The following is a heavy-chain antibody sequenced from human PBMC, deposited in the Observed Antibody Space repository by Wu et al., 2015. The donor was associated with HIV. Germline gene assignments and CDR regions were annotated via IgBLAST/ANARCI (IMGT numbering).Heavy chain of an antibody. V-gene: IGHV1-69*05. CDR3: ARDRGFGDLIYTAFDI. CDR2: IIPVFDSP. Sequence: QVQLVQSAAELKKPGSSVRLSCQTSAENFNSISITWVRQVPGQGLEWMGGIIPVFDSPTYAQKFQGRIWITTDASANTVYLELRRLTSDDTGIYYCARDRGFGDLIYTAFDIWGPRDKGTPSLQ. D-gene: IGHD3-16*01. CDR1: AENFNSIS. J-gene: IGHJ3*02.